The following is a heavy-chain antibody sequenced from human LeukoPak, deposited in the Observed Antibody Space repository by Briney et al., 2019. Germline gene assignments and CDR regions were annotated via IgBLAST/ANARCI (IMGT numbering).Heavy chain of an antibody. Sequence: ASVKVSCKTSGYTFTTYYIHWVRQAPGQGLEWLGIINPSGGTTTYAHKFQGRVTMTRDTSTSTVYMELNTLRSEDTAVYYCARGSNYYYDVTADYPRYWGQGTLVTVSS. CDR1: GYTFTTYY. J-gene: IGHJ4*02. V-gene: IGHV1-46*01. CDR2: INPSGGTT. CDR3: ARGSNYYYDVTADYPRY. D-gene: IGHD3-22*01.